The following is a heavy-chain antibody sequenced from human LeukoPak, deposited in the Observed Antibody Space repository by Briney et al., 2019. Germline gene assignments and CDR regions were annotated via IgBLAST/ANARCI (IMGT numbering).Heavy chain of an antibody. CDR1: GFTFSSYG. Sequence: PGGSLRLSCAASGFTFSSYGMHWVRQAPGKGLEWVSSISSSSSYIYYADSVKGRFTISRDNAKNSLYLQMNSLRAEDTAVYYCARDSGPHGTFDYWGQGTLVTVSS. CDR2: ISSSSSYI. D-gene: IGHD6-19*01. V-gene: IGHV3-21*01. J-gene: IGHJ4*02. CDR3: ARDSGPHGTFDY.